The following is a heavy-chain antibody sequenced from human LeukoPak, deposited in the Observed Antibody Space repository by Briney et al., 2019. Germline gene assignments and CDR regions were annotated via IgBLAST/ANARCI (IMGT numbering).Heavy chain of an antibody. V-gene: IGHV4-59*01. CDR1: GGSISSYY. CDR2: IYYSGST. CDR3: ARDLSGPQPHDAFDI. D-gene: IGHD6-13*01. Sequence: SETLSLTCTVSGGSISSYYWSWIRQPPGKGLEWIWYIYYSGSTNYNPSLKSRVTISVDTSKNQFSLKLSSVTAADTAVYYCARDLSGPQPHDAFDIWGQGTMVTVSS. J-gene: IGHJ3*02.